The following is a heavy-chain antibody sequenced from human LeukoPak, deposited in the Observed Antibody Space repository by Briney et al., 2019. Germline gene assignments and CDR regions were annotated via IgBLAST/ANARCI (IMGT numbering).Heavy chain of an antibody. Sequence: PSETLSLTCAVYGGSFSGYYWSWIRQPPGKGLEWMGEINHSGSTNYNPSLKSRVTISLDTSRNQFSLKLSSVTAAATAVYYCAGRTTVTTIDYWGQGTLVTVSS. CDR1: GGSFSGYY. CDR2: INHSGST. CDR3: AGRTTVTTIDY. J-gene: IGHJ4*02. D-gene: IGHD4-17*01. V-gene: IGHV4-34*01.